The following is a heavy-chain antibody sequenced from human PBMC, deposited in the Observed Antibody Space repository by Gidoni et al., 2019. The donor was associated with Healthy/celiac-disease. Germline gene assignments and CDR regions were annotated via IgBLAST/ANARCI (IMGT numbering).Heavy chain of an antibody. CDR2: IIPIFGTA. Sequence: QVQLVQSGAEVKKPGSSVKVSCKASGGTFSSYALSWVRQAPGQGLEWMGGIIPIFGTANYAQKLQGRVTIAADESTSTAYMELSRLGSEDTAVDYCARDIVVVDATATAQFDPWGQGTLVTVSS. V-gene: IGHV1-69*01. D-gene: IGHD2-15*01. CDR1: GGTFSSYA. CDR3: ARDIVVVDATATAQFDP. J-gene: IGHJ5*02.